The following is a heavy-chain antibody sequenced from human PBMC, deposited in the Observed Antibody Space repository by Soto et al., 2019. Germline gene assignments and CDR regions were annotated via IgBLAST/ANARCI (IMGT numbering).Heavy chain of an antibody. CDR3: AREDSIIIPAVSDF. D-gene: IGHD2-2*01. V-gene: IGHV1-2*02. CDR2: VNPYGGGT. J-gene: IGHJ4*02. Sequence: ASVKVSCKASGYIFTGYIIHWLRQAPGQGLEWMGWVNPYGGGTHYAQKFQGRVTLTSDTSISTVYMELSRLTSDDTAVYFCAREDSIIIPAVSDFWGQGTLVTVSS. CDR1: GYIFTGYI.